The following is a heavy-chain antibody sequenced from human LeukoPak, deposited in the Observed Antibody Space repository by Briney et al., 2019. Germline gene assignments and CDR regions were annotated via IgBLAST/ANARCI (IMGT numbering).Heavy chain of an antibody. CDR2: INPNSGGT. CDR1: GYTFTGYY. J-gene: IGHJ4*02. D-gene: IGHD1-26*01. Sequence: ASVKVSCKASGYTFTGYYMHWVRQAPGQGLEWMGWINPNSGGTNYAQKFQGRVTMTEDTSTDTAYMELSSLRSEDTAVYYCATDRGGAWELLRAFDYWGQGTLVTVSS. V-gene: IGHV1-2*02. CDR3: ATDRGGAWELLRAFDY.